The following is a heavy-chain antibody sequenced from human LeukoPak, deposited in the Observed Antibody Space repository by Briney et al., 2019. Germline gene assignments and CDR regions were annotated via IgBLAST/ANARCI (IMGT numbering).Heavy chain of an antibody. CDR3: TKDALGGSYLGFDS. CDR1: GFTFRGSG. D-gene: IGHD1-26*01. V-gene: IGHV3-30*02. Sequence: GGSLRLSCAASGFTFRGSGMQWVRQAPGKGLEWVSFIRYDGTTQYYTDSVKGRFTISRDNSKNTLYLHMNSLRAEDTAVYYCTKDALGGSYLGFDSWGQGTLVTVSS. J-gene: IGHJ4*02. CDR2: IRYDGTTQ.